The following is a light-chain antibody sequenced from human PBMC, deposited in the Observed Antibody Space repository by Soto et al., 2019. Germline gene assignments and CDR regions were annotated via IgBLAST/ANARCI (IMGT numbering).Light chain of an antibody. CDR2: AAS. CDR3: QQYYSYPFT. CDR1: QGISSY. Sequence: AIRMTQSPSSFSASTGDRVTITCRASQGISSYLAWYQQKPGKAPKLLIYAASTLQSGVPSRFSGSGSGTDFTLTISCLQYEDLTTYYCQQYYSYPFTFGPGTKVDIK. J-gene: IGKJ3*01. V-gene: IGKV1-8*01.